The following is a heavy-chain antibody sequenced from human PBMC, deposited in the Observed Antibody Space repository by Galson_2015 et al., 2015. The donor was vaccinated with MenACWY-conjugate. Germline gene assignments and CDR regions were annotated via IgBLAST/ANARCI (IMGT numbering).Heavy chain of an antibody. J-gene: IGHJ4*02. CDR1: GFTFSNFA. Sequence: SLRLSCAASGFTFSNFAMGWVRQAPGKGLAWVSTLSGSGGATFYTDSVEGRFTISRDNSKNTQYLQMNSLRVEDTAIYYCAKYPSYGDYQFLDYWGRGPLVTVSS. D-gene: IGHD4-17*01. CDR3: AKYPSYGDYQFLDY. CDR2: LSGSGGAT. V-gene: IGHV3-23*01.